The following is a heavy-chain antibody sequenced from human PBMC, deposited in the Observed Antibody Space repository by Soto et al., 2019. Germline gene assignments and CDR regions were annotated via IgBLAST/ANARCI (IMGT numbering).Heavy chain of an antibody. Sequence: XSVKVSCKASGYTFTSYGISWVRQAPGQGLEWMGWISAYNGNTNYAQKLQGRVTMTTDTSTSTAYMELRSLRSDDTAVYYCARDPPSRYCSSPSCFYGMDVWGQGTTVSVSS. CDR2: ISAYNGNT. V-gene: IGHV1-18*01. J-gene: IGHJ6*02. CDR3: ARDPPSRYCSSPSCFYGMDV. D-gene: IGHD2-2*01. CDR1: GYTFTSYG.